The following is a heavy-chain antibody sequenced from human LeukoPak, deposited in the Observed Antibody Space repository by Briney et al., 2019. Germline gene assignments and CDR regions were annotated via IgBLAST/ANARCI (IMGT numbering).Heavy chain of an antibody. CDR2: IYYTGST. CDR3: ARHRAYSSSSPFDY. CDR1: GGSISSGDYY. V-gene: IGHV4-30-4*08. Sequence: SQTLSLTCTVSGGSISSGDYYWSWIRQHPGKGLEWIGYIYYTGSTNYNPSLKSRVTMFVDMSKNQFSLRLSSVTAADTAVYYCARHRAYSSSSPFDYWGQGTLVTVSS. J-gene: IGHJ4*02. D-gene: IGHD6-6*01.